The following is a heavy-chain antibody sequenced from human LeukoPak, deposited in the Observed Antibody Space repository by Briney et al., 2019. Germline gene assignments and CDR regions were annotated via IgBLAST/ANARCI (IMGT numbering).Heavy chain of an antibody. V-gene: IGHV1-2*06. J-gene: IGHJ4*02. D-gene: IGHD3-22*01. CDR1: GYTFTGYY. CDR3: AINYYYDSSGYYANRKHPNVLEEVLHY. CDR2: INPNSGGT. Sequence: GASVKVSCKASGYTFTGYYMHWVRQAPGQGLEWMGRINPNSGGTNYAQKFQGRVTMTRDTSISTAYMELSRLRSDDTAVYYCAINYYYDSSGYYANRKHPNVLEEVLHYWGQGTLVTVSS.